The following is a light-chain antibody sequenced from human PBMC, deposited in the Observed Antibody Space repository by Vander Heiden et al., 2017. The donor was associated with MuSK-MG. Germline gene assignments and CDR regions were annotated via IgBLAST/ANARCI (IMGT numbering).Light chain of an antibody. V-gene: IGKV3-11*01. CDR3: QQRSNWPLLT. CDR1: QSVSSY. CDR2: DAY. Sequence: EIVLTQSPATLSLSPGERATLSCRASQSVSSYLAWYQQKPGQAPRLLIYDAYNRATGIPARFSGSGYGTDFTLTISSREPEDFAVYYCQQRSNWPLLTFGGGTKVEIK. J-gene: IGKJ4*01.